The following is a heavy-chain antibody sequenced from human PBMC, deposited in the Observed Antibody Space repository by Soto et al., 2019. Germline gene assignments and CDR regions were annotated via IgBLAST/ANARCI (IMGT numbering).Heavy chain of an antibody. D-gene: IGHD1-7*01. CDR2: ISGSGGST. CDR1: GFTFSSYA. CDR3: AKDRFGITGTTFEY. Sequence: GWSLRLSCAASGFTFSSYAMSLVRQAPGKGLEWVSAISGSGGSTYYADSVKGRFTISRDNSKNTLYLQMNSLRAEDTAVYYCAKDRFGITGTTFEYWGKGTLVTVSS. V-gene: IGHV3-23*01. J-gene: IGHJ4*02.